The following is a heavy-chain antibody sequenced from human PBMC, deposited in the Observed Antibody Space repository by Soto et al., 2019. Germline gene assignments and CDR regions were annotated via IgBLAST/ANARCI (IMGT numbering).Heavy chain of an antibody. D-gene: IGHD3-16*02. V-gene: IGHV3-74*01. J-gene: IGHJ4*02. CDR1: ACTFSSYW. Sequence: EVQLVESGGGLVQPGGSLRLSCAASACTFSSYWMHWFRQAPGKGPVWVSRINPDATRIDYADSLKGRFTISSDNGRSTLYLQMNSLRGEDTALYYCSTAGSYRFDYWGQGTLVTVSS. CDR2: INPDATRI. CDR3: STAGSYRFDY.